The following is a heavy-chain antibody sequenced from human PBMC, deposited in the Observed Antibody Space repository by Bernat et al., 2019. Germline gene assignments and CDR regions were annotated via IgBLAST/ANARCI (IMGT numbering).Heavy chain of an antibody. CDR3: ASAITGDPVGH. D-gene: IGHD1-14*01. CDR2: IHGDGRTT. CDR1: GFTFNIYW. V-gene: IGHV3-74*01. J-gene: IGHJ4*02. Sequence: EVQMVESGGGLVQPGGSLRLSCAASGFTFNIYWMHWVRQAPGRGLEWVSRIHGDGRTTSYAESVKGRFTIARDNTKNTLYLQMNNLRAEDAGQYHCASAITGDPVGHWGQGTLVSVSS.